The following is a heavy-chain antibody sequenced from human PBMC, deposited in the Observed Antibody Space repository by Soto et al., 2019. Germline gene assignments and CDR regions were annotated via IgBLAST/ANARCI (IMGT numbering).Heavy chain of an antibody. CDR1: GFTFSNYW. D-gene: IGHD2-21*01. CDR3: ARVDYHFARTVYY. V-gene: IGHV3-74*01. CDR2: IDSDVSRA. J-gene: IGHJ4*02. Sequence: EVQLVESGGGLVQPGGSLRLSCAASGFTFSNYWMHWVRQAPGKGLVWVSRIDSDVSRADYADSVKGRFSISRNNAKNTLYLRANSLRAGDTAVYCCARVDYHFARTVYYWGQGNGVSVSS.